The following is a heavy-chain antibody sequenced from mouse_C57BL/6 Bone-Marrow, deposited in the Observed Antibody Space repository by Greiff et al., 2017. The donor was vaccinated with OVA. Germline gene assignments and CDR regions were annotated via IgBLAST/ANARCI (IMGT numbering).Heavy chain of an antibody. J-gene: IGHJ1*03. V-gene: IGHV1-75*01. D-gene: IGHD1-1*01. CDR1: GYTFTDYY. Sequence: QVQLQQSGPELVKPGASVKISCKASGYTFTDYYINWVKQRPGQGLEWIGWIFPGSGSTYYNEKFKGKATLTVDKSSSTAYMLLSSLTSEDSAVYFCARRPYYYGSSYVNWYFDVWGTGTTVTVSS. CDR2: IFPGSGST. CDR3: ARRPYYYGSSYVNWYFDV.